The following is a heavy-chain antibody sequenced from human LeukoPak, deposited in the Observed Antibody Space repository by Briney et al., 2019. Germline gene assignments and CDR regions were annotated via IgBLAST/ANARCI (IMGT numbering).Heavy chain of an antibody. CDR3: ARHRGITGTTIDAFDI. Sequence: GESLKISGKGSGYSFTSYWIGWVRQMPGKGLGWMGIIYPGDSDTRYSPSFQGQVTISADTSISTAYLQWSSLKASDTAMYYCARHRGITGTTIDAFDIWGQGTMVTVSS. V-gene: IGHV5-51*01. J-gene: IGHJ3*02. CDR2: IYPGDSDT. CDR1: GYSFTSYW. D-gene: IGHD1-7*01.